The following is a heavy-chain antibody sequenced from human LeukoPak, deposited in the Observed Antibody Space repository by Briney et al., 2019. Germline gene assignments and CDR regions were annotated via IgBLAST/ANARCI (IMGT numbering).Heavy chain of an antibody. CDR1: GFTVSNNY. CDR2: SYSDTNT. D-gene: IGHD3-10*01. J-gene: IGHJ4*02. V-gene: IGHV3-53*01. Sequence: GGSLRLSCTASGFTVSNNYMSWVRQAPGKGLEWVSISYSDTNTNYADSVKGRFTISRDNSKNTLYLQMNSLRAEDTAVYYCAKDAPPITMVRGVLDYWGQGTLVTVSS. CDR3: AKDAPPITMVRGVLDY.